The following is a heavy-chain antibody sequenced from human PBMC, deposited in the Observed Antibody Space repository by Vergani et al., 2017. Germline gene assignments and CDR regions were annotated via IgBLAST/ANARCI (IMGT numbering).Heavy chain of an antibody. Sequence: QVQLVESGGGVVQPGGSLRLSCVASGFSVSNSGMHWVRQTPGKGLEWVAFIQYDGSDIFYADFVEGRFTISRDNSKNSLYLQMRSLRFDDTAEYYCANEGSANRIRGWLDHWGQGALVTVSS. CDR2: IQYDGSDI. V-gene: IGHV3-30*02. CDR3: ANEGSANRIRGWLDH. CDR1: GFSVSNSG. J-gene: IGHJ4*02. D-gene: IGHD3-10*01.